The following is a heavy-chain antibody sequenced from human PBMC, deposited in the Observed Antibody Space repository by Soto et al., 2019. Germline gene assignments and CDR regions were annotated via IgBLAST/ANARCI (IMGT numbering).Heavy chain of an antibody. D-gene: IGHD3-3*01. CDR2: INHSGST. V-gene: IGHV4-34*01. CDR3: ASLLGSGYFSGGSDYYYYYGMDV. CDR1: GRSFSGYY. Sequence: PSETLSLTCAVYGRSFSGYYWSWIRQPPGKGLEWIGEINHSGSTNYNPSLKSRVTISVDTSKNQFSLKLSSVTAADTAVYYCASLLGSGYFSGGSDYYYYYGMDVWGQGTTVTVSS. J-gene: IGHJ6*02.